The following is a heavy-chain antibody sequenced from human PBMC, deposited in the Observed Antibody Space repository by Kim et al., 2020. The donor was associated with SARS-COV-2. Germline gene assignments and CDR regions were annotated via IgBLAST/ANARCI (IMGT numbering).Heavy chain of an antibody. CDR2: ISYTERI. D-gene: IGHD3-10*01. J-gene: IGHJ4*02. CDR1: GASVSNSGSY. V-gene: IGHV4-39*01. Sequence: SETLSLTCTVSGASVSNSGSYWGWIRQPPGKGLEWIGTISYTERIYYNPSLQSRFAISVDTSKSQFSLKVNSVTTADTAVYYCAKQHPYGSGTYAPFYFDYWGQGTLVTVSS. CDR3: AKQHPYGSGTYAPFYFDY.